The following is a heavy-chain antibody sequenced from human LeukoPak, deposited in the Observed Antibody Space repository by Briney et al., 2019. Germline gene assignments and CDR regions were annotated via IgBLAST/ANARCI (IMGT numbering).Heavy chain of an antibody. CDR3: ARDGGYGSGSTYYFDY. CDR2: ISYDGSNK. J-gene: IGHJ4*02. Sequence: GGSLRLSCAASGFTFSSYAMHWVRQAPGKGLEWVAVISYDGSNKYYADSVKGRFTISRDNSKNTLYLQMNSLRAEDTAVYYCARDGGYGSGSTYYFDYWGQGTLVTVSS. V-gene: IGHV3-30*04. D-gene: IGHD3-10*01. CDR1: GFTFSSYA.